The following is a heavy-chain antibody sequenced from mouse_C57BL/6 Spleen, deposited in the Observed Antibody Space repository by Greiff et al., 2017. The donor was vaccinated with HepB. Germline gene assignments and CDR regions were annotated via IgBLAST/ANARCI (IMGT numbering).Heavy chain of an antibody. CDR3: ARGDSSGFDY. Sequence: EVQLVESEGGLVQPGSSMKLSCTASGFTFSDYYMAWVRQVPEKGLEWVANINYDGSSTYYLDSLKSRFIISRDNAKNILYLQMSSLKSEDTATYYCARGDSSGFDYWGQGTTLTVSS. CDR1: GFTFSDYY. CDR2: INYDGSST. V-gene: IGHV5-16*01. J-gene: IGHJ2*01. D-gene: IGHD3-2*02.